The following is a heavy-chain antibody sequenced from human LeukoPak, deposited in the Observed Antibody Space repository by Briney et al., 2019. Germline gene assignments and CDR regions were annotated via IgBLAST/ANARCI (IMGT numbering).Heavy chain of an antibody. D-gene: IGHD5-12*01. CDR1: GYSISSGYY. V-gene: IGHV4-38-2*02. CDR2: IYHSGST. CDR3: AGDGYLGGP. Sequence: SETLSLTCTVSGYSISSGYYWGWIRQPPGKGLEWIGSIYHSGSTYYNSSLKSRVTISVDTSRNQFSLKLSSVTAADTAVYYCAGDGYLGGPWGQGTLVTVSS. J-gene: IGHJ5*02.